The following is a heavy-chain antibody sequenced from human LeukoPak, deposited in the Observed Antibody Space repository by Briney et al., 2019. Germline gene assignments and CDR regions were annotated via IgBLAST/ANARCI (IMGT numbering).Heavy chain of an antibody. V-gene: IGHV1-2*06. J-gene: IGHJ5*02. CDR2: INPNSGGT. Sequence: ASVKVSFQATGYTFTGYYMHWVRQARGQGLEWMGRINPNSGGTKYEQKLPGRATMPRDTSISTAYMELSRQRSDDTAVYYCARDKDYDTRRGANWFDPWGQGTLVTVSS. CDR3: ARDKDYDTRRGANWFDP. D-gene: IGHD3-16*01. CDR1: GYTFTGYY.